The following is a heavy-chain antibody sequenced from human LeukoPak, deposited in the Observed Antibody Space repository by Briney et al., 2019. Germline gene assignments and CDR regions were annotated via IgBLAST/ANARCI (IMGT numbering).Heavy chain of an antibody. D-gene: IGHD3-10*01. CDR2: IKSRADGGTP. CDR3: ATQVLLDAFDI. Sequence: PGGSLRLSCAASGFTFSDAWMIWVRQAPGKGLEWVGRIKSRADGGTPDYAAPVTGRFTISRDDSNGTLFLQMNSLTTEDTAVYYCATQVLLDAFDIWGQGTMVIVSS. V-gene: IGHV3-15*01. J-gene: IGHJ3*02. CDR1: GFTFSDAW.